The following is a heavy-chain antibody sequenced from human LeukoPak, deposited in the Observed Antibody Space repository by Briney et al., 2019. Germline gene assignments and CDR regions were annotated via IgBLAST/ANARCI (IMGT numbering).Heavy chain of an antibody. Sequence: PGGSLRLSCAASGFTFSSYWMSWVRQAPGKGLEWVANIKQDGSEKYYVDYVKGRFTISRDNAKNSVFLQMSSLRVEDTAVYYCARVGSSWNGGGYWGQGTLVTVSS. V-gene: IGHV3-7*01. D-gene: IGHD6-13*01. CDR1: GFTFSSYW. CDR2: IKQDGSEK. J-gene: IGHJ4*02. CDR3: ARVGSSWNGGGY.